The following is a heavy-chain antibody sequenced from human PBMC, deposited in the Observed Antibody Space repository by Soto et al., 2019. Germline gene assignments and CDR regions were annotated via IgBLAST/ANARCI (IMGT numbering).Heavy chain of an antibody. CDR3: ARASGGHSGLGHLSDP. D-gene: IGHD3-10*01. Sequence: SETLSLTGTVSGYSISSGYYWSWIRQTPGKGLEWIGSISHSGTSFYNPSLRSRVTISMDTSNNRFSLKLNSLTATDTAVYYCARASGGHSGLGHLSDPWAQGTLVIVSA. CDR2: ISHSGTS. J-gene: IGHJ5*02. V-gene: IGHV4-38-2*02. CDR1: GYSISSGYY.